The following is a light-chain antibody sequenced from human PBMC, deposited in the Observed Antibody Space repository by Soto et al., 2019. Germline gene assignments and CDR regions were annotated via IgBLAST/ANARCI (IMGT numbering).Light chain of an antibody. Sequence: DIQMTQSPSSLSASVGDRVTITCRASQSISSYLNWYQQKPGIAPKLLIYAASSLQSGVPSRFSGSASGTDFTLTISSLQPEEFATYYCQQSYSSPLTCGGGTKVEIK. CDR1: QSISSY. V-gene: IGKV1-39*01. CDR2: AAS. J-gene: IGKJ4*01. CDR3: QQSYSSPLT.